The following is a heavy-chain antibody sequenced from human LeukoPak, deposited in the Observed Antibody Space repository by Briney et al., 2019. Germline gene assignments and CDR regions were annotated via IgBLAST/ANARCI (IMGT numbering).Heavy chain of an antibody. J-gene: IGHJ4*02. Sequence: GGSLRLSCAASGFTFSSYGMSWVRQAPGKGLEWVSAITGSGGTTYYADSVKGRFTISRDSSKNTLYLQMNSLRPEDTAVYYCARARPSMWIDYWGQGTLVTVSS. CDR1: GFTFSSYG. D-gene: IGHD5-12*01. V-gene: IGHV3-23*01. CDR3: ARARPSMWIDY. CDR2: ITGSGGTT.